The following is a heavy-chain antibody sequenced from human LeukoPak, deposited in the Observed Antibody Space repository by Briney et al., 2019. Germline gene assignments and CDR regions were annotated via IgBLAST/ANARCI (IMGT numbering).Heavy chain of an antibody. J-gene: IGHJ4*02. CDR2: ISGSGGST. V-gene: IGHV3-23*01. CDR1: GFTFDDYG. D-gene: IGHD1-26*01. CDR3: AKEYSGSFSPFPSYFDY. Sequence: PGGSLRLSCTASGFTFDDYGMSWVRQAPGKGLEWVSAISGSGGSTYYADFVKGRFTISRDNSKNTLYLQMNSLRAEDTAVYYCAKEYSGSFSPFPSYFDYWGQGTLVTVSS.